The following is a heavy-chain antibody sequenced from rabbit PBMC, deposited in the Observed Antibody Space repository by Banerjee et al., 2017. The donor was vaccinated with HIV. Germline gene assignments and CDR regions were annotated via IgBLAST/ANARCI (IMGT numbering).Heavy chain of an antibody. J-gene: IGHJ4*01. CDR2: ISTDSNDNT. Sequence: QSLVESGGDLVKPGASLTLTCTASGFSFSNNCYMCWVRQAPGKGLEWIGCISTDSNDNTYYASWAKGRFTISKTSSTTVTLQMPSLTAADTATHFCARVGITVYGVVDLWGQGTLVTVS. V-gene: IGHV1S40*01. D-gene: IGHD2-1*01. CDR3: ARVGITVYGVVDL. CDR1: GFSFSNNCY.